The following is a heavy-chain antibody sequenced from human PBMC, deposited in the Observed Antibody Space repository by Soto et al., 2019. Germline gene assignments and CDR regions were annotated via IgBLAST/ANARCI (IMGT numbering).Heavy chain of an antibody. J-gene: IGHJ6*02. Sequence: GGSLRLSCAASGFLVSNNYMTLVRQAPGKGLEWVSFIYSGGSTYYADSVQGRFTISRDNSTHTLYLQTKSLRAEDTAVYYCAKETPYQGCMDCWGQGTRVTFSS. V-gene: IGHV3-53*01. CDR3: AKETPYQGCMDC. CDR2: IYSGGST. CDR1: GFLVSNNY.